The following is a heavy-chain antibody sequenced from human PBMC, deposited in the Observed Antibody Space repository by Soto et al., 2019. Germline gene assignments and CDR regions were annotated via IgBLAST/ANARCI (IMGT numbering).Heavy chain of an antibody. CDR2: IYSGGST. Sequence: GGSLRLSCAASGFTVSSNYMSWVRQAPGKGLEWVSVIYSGGSTYYADSVKGRFTISRDNSKNTLYLQMNSLRAEDTAVYYCARELVGATTDYYYGMDVWGQGTTVTVSS. CDR3: ARELVGATTDYYYGMDV. V-gene: IGHV3-66*01. J-gene: IGHJ6*02. D-gene: IGHD1-26*01. CDR1: GFTVSSNY.